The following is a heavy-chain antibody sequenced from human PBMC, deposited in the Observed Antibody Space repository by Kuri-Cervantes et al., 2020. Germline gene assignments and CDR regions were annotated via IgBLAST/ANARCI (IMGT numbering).Heavy chain of an antibody. CDR3: ARETAAGDLWFDP. D-gene: IGHD6-13*01. J-gene: IGHJ5*02. Sequence: SETLSLTCAVSGYSISSGYYWGWIRRSPVKGLEWIGSIYHSENSVNTYYNPSLMSRVTISEDTSKNQFSLKLSSVTAADTAVYYCARETAAGDLWFDPWGQGTLVTVSS. CDR1: GYSISSGYY. CDR2: IYHSENSVNT. V-gene: IGHV4-38-2*02.